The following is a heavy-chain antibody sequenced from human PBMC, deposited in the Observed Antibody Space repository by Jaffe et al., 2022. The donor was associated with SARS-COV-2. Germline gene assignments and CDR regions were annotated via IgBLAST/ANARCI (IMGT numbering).Heavy chain of an antibody. CDR2: INPSGGST. D-gene: IGHD3-10*01. Sequence: QVQLVQSGAEVKKPGASVKVSCKASGYTFSSYYMHWVRQAPGQGLEWMGIINPSGGSTRYAQKFQGRVTMTRDTSTSTVYMELSSLRSEDTAVYYCARPAQDYGGAFDIWGQGTMVTVSS. J-gene: IGHJ3*02. CDR3: ARPAQDYGGAFDI. V-gene: IGHV1-46*01. CDR1: GYTFSSYY.